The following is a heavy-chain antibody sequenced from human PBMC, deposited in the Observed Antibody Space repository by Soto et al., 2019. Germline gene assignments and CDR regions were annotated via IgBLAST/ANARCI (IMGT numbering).Heavy chain of an antibody. V-gene: IGHV3-33*01. CDR2: IWYDGSNK. CDR3: ARDGITGTAWYYYYGMDV. CDR1: GFTLSSYA. Sequence: QVQLVESGGGVVQPGRSLRLSCAASGFTLSSYAWHWVGQAQARGRGGGAVIWYDGSNKYYADSVKGRFTISRDNSKNTLYLQMNSLRAEDTAVYYCARDGITGTAWYYYYGMDVWGQGTTVTVSS. J-gene: IGHJ6*02. D-gene: IGHD1-20*01.